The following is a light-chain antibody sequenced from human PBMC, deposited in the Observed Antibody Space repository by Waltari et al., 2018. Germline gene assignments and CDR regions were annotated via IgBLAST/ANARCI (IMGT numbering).Light chain of an antibody. Sequence: QSALTQPASVSGSPGQSITFSCTGTSSDVGRYNLFSWYQHHPGKAPKRMIYEVNKRPAGVSIRFSGSKSGNTASLTISGLQAEDEADYYCCSYAGASSVVFVGGTKLTVL. CDR3: CSYAGASSVV. CDR1: SSDVGRYNL. CDR2: EVN. V-gene: IGLV2-23*02. J-gene: IGLJ2*01.